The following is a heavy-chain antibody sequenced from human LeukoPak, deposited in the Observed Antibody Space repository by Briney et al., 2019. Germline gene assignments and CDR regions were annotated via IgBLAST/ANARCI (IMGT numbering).Heavy chain of an antibody. V-gene: IGHV3-33*01. J-gene: IGHJ4*02. CDR2: IWYDGSNK. CDR3: ARAGSGYYSRVAYYFDY. CDR1: GFTFSSYG. D-gene: IGHD3-22*01. Sequence: SLRPSCAASGFTFSSYGMHWVRQAPGKGLEWVAVIWYDGSNKYYADSVKGRFTISRDNSKNTLYLQMNSLRAEDTAVYYCARAGSGYYSRVAYYFDYWGQGTLVTVSS.